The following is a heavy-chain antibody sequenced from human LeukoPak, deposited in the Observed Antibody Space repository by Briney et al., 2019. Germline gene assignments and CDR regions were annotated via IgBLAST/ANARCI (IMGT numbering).Heavy chain of an antibody. CDR3: ARDHYYDSSGQPD. Sequence: PGRSLRLSCAASGFTFSNYAMHWVRQAPGKGLEWVSYISSSSSTIYYADSVKGRFTISRDNAKNSLYLQMNSLRAEDTAVYYCARDHYYDSSGQPDWGQGTLVTVSS. CDR1: GFTFSNYA. CDR2: ISSSSSTI. V-gene: IGHV3-48*01. J-gene: IGHJ4*02. D-gene: IGHD3-22*01.